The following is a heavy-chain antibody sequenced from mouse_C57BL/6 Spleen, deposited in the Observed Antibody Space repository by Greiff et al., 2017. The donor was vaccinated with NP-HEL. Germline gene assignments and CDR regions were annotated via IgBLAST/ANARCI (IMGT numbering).Heavy chain of an antibody. Sequence: VQLQQPGAELVKPGASVKLSCKASGYTFTSYWMQWVKQRPGQGLEWIGEIDPSDSYTNYNQKFKGKATLTVDTSSSTAYMPLSSLTSEDSAVYYCARNYYGFDYWGQGTTLTVSS. J-gene: IGHJ2*01. CDR3: ARNYYGFDY. CDR1: GYTFTSYW. D-gene: IGHD1-1*01. V-gene: IGHV1-50*01. CDR2: IDPSDSYT.